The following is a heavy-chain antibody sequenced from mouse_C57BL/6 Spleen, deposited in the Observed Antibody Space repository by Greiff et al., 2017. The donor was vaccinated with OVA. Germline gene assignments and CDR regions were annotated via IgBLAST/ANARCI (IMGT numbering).Heavy chain of an antibody. V-gene: IGHV5-4*01. D-gene: IGHD1-1*01. CDR1: GFTFSSYA. Sequence: EVKVVESGGGLVKPGGSLKLSCAASGFTFSSYAMSWVRQTPEKRLEWVATISDGGSYTYYPDNVKGRFTISRDNDKNNLYLQMSHLKSEDTAMYYCAREGYGSSYAMDYWGQGTSVTVAA. CDR2: ISDGGSYT. CDR3: AREGYGSSYAMDY. J-gene: IGHJ4*01.